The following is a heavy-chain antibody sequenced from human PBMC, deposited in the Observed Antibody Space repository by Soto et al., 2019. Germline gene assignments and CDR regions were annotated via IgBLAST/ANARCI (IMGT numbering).Heavy chain of an antibody. CDR3: ARQGAPSGSVWAFPAKREYFYTLDV. D-gene: IGHD3-10*01. CDR1: GGSIGSSSYY. CDR2: IYYSGRT. J-gene: IGHJ6*02. V-gene: IGHV4-31*03. Sequence: PSETLSLTCSVSGGSIGSSSYYWSWIRQHPGEGLEWIGYIYYSGRTYYNPSLKSRVSISVDTSKNQFSLKVSSVTAADSAVYYCARQGAPSGSVWAFPAKREYFYTLDVWGQGTTVTVSS.